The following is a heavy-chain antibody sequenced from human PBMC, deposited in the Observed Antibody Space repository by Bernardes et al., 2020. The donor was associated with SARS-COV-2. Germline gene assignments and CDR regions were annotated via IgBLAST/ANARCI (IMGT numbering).Heavy chain of an antibody. Sequence: SETLSLTCTVFGGSIDRNIYYWGWVRQPPGKGLEWIGSVYFTGSTYYNPSLKRRVAISVDLSKNQFSLKLSSVTAADTAVYYCARHRSKDSDDLLLVTAVRAPPHWFDPWGQGTLVTVSS. CDR2: VYFTGST. D-gene: IGHD2-21*02. CDR3: ARHRSKDSDDLLLVTAVRAPPHWFDP. J-gene: IGHJ5*02. V-gene: IGHV4-39*01. CDR1: GGSIDRNIYY.